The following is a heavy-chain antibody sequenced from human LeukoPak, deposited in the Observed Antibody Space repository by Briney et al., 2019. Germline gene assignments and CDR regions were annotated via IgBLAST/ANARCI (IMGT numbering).Heavy chain of an antibody. V-gene: IGHV3-11*06. CDR3: ARDERGYCSSTSCLHDAFDI. CDR1: GFTFSDYY. Sequence: GRSLRLSCAASGFTFSDYYMGCIRQAPGKGLEWVSYIISSSSYTNYADSVKGRFTISRDNAKNSLYLQMNSLRAEDTAVYYCARDERGYCSSTSCLHDAFDIWGQGTMVTVPS. D-gene: IGHD2-2*01. J-gene: IGHJ3*02. CDR2: IISSSSYT.